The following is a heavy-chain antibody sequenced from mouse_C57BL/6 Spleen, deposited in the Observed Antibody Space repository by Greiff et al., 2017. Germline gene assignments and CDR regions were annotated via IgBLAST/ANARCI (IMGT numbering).Heavy chain of an antibody. CDR2: INPSSGYT. V-gene: IGHV1-7*01. J-gene: IGHJ2*01. CDR1: GYTFTSYW. CDR3: ARSLRQYYFDY. D-gene: IGHD1-1*01. Sequence: QVQLKESGAELAKPGASVKLSCKASGYTFTSYWMHWVKQRPGQGLEWIGYINPSSGYTKYNQKFKDKATLTADKSSSTAYMQLSSLTYEDSAFYYCARSLRQYYFDYWGQGTTLTVSS.